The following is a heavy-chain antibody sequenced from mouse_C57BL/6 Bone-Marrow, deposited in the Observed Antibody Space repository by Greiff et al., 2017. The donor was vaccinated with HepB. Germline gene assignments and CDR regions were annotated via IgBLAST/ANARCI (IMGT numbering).Heavy chain of an antibody. D-gene: IGHD1-1*01. Sequence: VQLQQSGAELARPGASVKLSCKASGYTFTSYGISWVKQRTGQGLEWIGEIYPRSGNTYYNEKFKGKATLTADKSSSTAYMELRSLTSEDSAVYFCAREGDYYGSSCWYFEVWGTGTTVTVSS. CDR2: IYPRSGNT. CDR3: AREGDYYGSSCWYFEV. J-gene: IGHJ1*03. CDR1: GYTFTSYG. V-gene: IGHV1-81*01.